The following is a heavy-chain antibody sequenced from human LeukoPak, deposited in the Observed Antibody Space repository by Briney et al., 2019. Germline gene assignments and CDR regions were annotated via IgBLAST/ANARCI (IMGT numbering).Heavy chain of an antibody. CDR1: GGSISSDY. D-gene: IGHD6-13*01. CDR2: IYYSGNT. Sequence: SETLSLTCTVSGGSISSDYWSWIRQPPGKGLGWIWYIYYSGNTNYNPSLKSRVTISVDTSKNQFSLKLSSVTAADTAFYYCARETYSSSWYHDAFDIWGQGTMVTVSS. J-gene: IGHJ3*02. CDR3: ARETYSSSWYHDAFDI. V-gene: IGHV4-59*01.